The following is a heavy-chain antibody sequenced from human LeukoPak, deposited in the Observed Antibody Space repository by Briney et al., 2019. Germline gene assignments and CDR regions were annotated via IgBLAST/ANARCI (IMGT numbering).Heavy chain of an antibody. Sequence: PSETLSLTCTVSGGSISSGSYYWSWIRQPAGKGLEWIGRIYTSGSTNYNPSVKSRVTISVDTSKNQFSLRLSSVTAADTAVYYCARFTYYDFWIPSGYFDYWGQGTLVTVSS. CDR1: GGSISSGSYY. J-gene: IGHJ4*02. CDR3: ARFTYYDFWIPSGYFDY. V-gene: IGHV4-61*02. CDR2: IYTSGST. D-gene: IGHD3-3*01.